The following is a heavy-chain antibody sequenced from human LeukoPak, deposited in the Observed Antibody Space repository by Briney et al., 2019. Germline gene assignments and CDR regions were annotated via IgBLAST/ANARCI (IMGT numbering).Heavy chain of an antibody. CDR3: ARPGGYYSYFDY. J-gene: IGHJ4*02. CDR1: GGTFSSYT. Sequence: ASVKVSCKAAGGTFSSYTISWVRQAPGQGLEWMGRIIPILGIANYAQKFQGRVTMTRDTSTSTVYMELSSLRSEDTAVYYCARPGGYYSYFDYWGQGTLVSVSS. V-gene: IGHV1-69*02. D-gene: IGHD3-22*01. CDR2: IIPILGIA.